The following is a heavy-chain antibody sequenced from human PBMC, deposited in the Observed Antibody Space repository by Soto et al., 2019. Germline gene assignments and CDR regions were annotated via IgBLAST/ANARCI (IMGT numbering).Heavy chain of an antibody. V-gene: IGHV6-1*01. Sequence: SQTLSLTCAISGDSVSSNSAAWNWIRQSPSRGLEWLGRTYFRSKWYTDYADSVRDRVAINPDTSKNQFSLQMKSVTPEDSAIYYCARDGVSTGTTAILDSWGQGTLVTVSS. CDR1: GDSVSSNSAA. CDR3: ARDGVSTGTTAILDS. J-gene: IGHJ4*02. CDR2: TYFRSKWYT. D-gene: IGHD1-7*01.